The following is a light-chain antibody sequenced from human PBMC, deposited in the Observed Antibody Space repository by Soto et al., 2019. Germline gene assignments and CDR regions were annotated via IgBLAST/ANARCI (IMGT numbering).Light chain of an antibody. V-gene: IGLV2-14*01. CDR1: SSDVGGYNY. CDR3: TSYIRSSTLDYV. J-gene: IGLJ1*01. CDR2: EVS. Sequence: QSALTQPASVSGSPGQSITISCTGTSSDVGGYNYVSWYQQYPGKAPKLMIYEVSNRPSGVSNRFSGSKSGNTASLTIYGLQAEDEADYYCTSYIRSSTLDYVFGTGTKVTVL.